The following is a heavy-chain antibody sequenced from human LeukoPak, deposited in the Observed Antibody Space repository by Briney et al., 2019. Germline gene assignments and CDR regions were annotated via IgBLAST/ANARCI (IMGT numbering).Heavy chain of an antibody. CDR1: GYTFTDYY. D-gene: IGHD3-16*02. Sequence: AAVRVSCKASGYTFTDYYIHWVRQAPGQGVEWMGWVNPKSGGTNYAQRFQGRVTMTRYTSITTAYMELGSLSSDDTAVYYCARRDSVRLGELSWEHYYFDYWGQGTLVTVSS. CDR3: ARRDSVRLGELSWEHYYFDY. J-gene: IGHJ4*02. CDR2: VNPKSGGT. V-gene: IGHV1-2*02.